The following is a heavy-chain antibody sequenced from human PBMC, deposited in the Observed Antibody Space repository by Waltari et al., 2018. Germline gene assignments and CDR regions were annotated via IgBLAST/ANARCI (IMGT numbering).Heavy chain of an antibody. Sequence: QLVEPGGGLVQPWTFLRRSFSSSGFTFSRYPLHRVRQPPGKGLEWVAGMGCVGGSNYSGGAVRGRFTNARDTSEDALSRKMNSLRAGDAAAEYCAGVSGGSCWCLDPYDYWGQGTLVTVSS. CDR3: AGVSGGSCWCLDPYDY. J-gene: IGHJ4*02. CDR1: GFTFSRYP. CDR2: MGCVGGSN. V-gene: IGHV3-30*04. D-gene: IGHD2-15*01.